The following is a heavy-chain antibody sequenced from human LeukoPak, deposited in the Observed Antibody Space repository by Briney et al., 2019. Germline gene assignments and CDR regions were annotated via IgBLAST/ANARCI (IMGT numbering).Heavy chain of an antibody. CDR2: ISWNSGSI. Sequence: GGSLRLSCAASGFTFDDYAMHWVRQAPGKGLEWVSGISWNSGSIGYADSVKGRFTISRDNAKNSLYLQMNSLRAEDMALYYCAKSPGGGYNSDYFDYWGQGTLVTVSS. J-gene: IGHJ4*02. CDR1: GFTFDDYA. D-gene: IGHD5-24*01. V-gene: IGHV3-9*03. CDR3: AKSPGGGYNSDYFDY.